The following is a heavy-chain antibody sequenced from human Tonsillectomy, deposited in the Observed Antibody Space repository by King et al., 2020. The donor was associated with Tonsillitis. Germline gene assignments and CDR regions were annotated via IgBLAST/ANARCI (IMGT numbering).Heavy chain of an antibody. CDR2: ISYDGSNK. CDR3: ARGVTCSRTSCYDIVATTPIPLVPY. CDR1: GFTFSSYA. Sequence: VQLVESGGGVVQPGRSLRLSCAASGFTFSSYAMHWVRQAPGKGLEWVAVISYDGSNKYYADSVKGRFTISRDNSKNTLYLQMNSLRAEDTAVYYCARGVTCSRTSCYDIVATTPIPLVPYWGQGTLVTVSS. D-gene: IGHD2-2*01. J-gene: IGHJ4*02. V-gene: IGHV3-30-3*01.